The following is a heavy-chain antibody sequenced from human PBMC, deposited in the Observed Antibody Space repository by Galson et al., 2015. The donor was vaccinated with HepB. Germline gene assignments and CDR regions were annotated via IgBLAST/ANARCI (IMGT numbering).Heavy chain of an antibody. CDR2: INTNTGNP. CDR3: AIGGYSRYSSSWYYFDY. CDR1: GYTFTSYA. V-gene: IGHV7-4-1*02. Sequence: SVKVSCKASGYTFTSYAMNWVRQAPGQGLEWMGWINTNTGNPTYAQGFTGRFVFSLDTSVSTAYLQISSLKAEDTAVYYCAIGGYSRYSSSWYYFDYWGQGTLVTVSS. J-gene: IGHJ4*02. D-gene: IGHD6-13*01.